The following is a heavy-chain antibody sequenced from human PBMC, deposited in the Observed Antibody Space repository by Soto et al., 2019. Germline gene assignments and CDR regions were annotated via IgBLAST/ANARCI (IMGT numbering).Heavy chain of an antibody. CDR3: VRGPDYEGYFDY. Sequence: QVRLVQSGAEVKKTESSVKVSCEASGTTFSNLAIGWVRQAPGQGLEWMGGIILTFGTPNYAQKFQGRVTISADKSMTTVYMELRGLRSGDTAVYYCVRGPDYEGYFDYWGQGTLVTVSS. V-gene: IGHV1-69*14. CDR1: GTTFSNLA. D-gene: IGHD3-22*01. CDR2: IILTFGTP. J-gene: IGHJ4*02.